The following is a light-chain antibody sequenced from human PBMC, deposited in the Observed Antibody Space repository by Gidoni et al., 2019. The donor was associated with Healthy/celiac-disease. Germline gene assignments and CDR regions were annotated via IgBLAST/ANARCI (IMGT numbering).Light chain of an antibody. CDR2: KAS. V-gene: IGKV1-5*03. CDR1: QSISSW. Sequence: NQMTPSPSTLSASVGDRVTITCRASQSISSWLAWYQQKPGQAPKLPIYKASSLQSGVPSRFSGSESGTEFTLTIRSMQPDDFATYYCQQYHDYSRTCXQXTKVEIK. CDR3: QQYHDYSRT. J-gene: IGKJ1*01.